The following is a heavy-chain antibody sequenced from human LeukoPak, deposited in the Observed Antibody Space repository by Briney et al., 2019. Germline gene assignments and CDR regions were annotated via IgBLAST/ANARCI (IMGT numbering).Heavy chain of an antibody. V-gene: IGHV3-74*01. D-gene: IGHD2-2*01. CDR3: ARGAYCSSTSCYALRYYYYGMDV. CDR1: GFTFSSYW. Sequence: GGSLRLSCAASGFTFSSYWMHWVRQAPGKGLVWVSRINSDGSRTSYADSVKGRFTISRDNAKNTLYLQMNSLRAEDTAVYYCARGAYCSSTSCYALRYYYYGMDVWGQGTTVTVSS. CDR2: INSDGSRT. J-gene: IGHJ6*02.